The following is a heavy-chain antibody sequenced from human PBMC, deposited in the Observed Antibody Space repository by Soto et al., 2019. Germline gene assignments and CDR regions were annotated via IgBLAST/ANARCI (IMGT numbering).Heavy chain of an antibody. CDR2: IKSKTDGGTT. CDR1: GFTFSNAW. Sequence: GGSLRLSCAASGFTFSNAWMSWVRQAPGKGLEWVGRIKSKTDGGTTDYAAPVKGRFTISRDDSKNTLYLQMNSLKTEDTAVYYCTTDCSSTSCPLKRYYYYYGMDVWGQGTTVTVS. J-gene: IGHJ6*02. D-gene: IGHD2-2*01. CDR3: TTDCSSTSCPLKRYYYYYGMDV. V-gene: IGHV3-15*01.